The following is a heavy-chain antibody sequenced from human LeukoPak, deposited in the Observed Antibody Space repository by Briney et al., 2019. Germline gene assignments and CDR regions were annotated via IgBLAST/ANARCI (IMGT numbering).Heavy chain of an antibody. CDR3: ARASRLVLFDY. D-gene: IGHD2-8*02. CDR2: IYYSGSP. Sequence: SETLSLTCTVSGGSISSSSYYWGWIRQPPGKGLEWIGNIYYSGSPYYNSSLKSRVTISVDTSKNQFSLKLTSVTAADTAVYYCARASRLVLFDYWGQGTLVTVSS. CDR1: GGSISSSSYY. J-gene: IGHJ4*02. V-gene: IGHV4-39*07.